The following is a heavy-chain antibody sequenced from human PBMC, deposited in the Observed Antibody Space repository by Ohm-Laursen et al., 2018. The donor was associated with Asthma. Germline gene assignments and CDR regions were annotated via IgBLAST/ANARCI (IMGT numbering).Heavy chain of an antibody. V-gene: IGHV1-69*06. CDR2: IIPIFGTA. CDR1: GGTFSSYA. J-gene: IGHJ5*02. CDR3: ATYGQHFPTWFDP. D-gene: IGHD3-10*01. Sequence: SSVKVSCKASGGTFSSYAISWVRQAPGQGLEWMGGIIPIFGTANYAQKFQGRVTITADKSTSTAYMELRSLRSEDTAVYYCATYGQHFPTWFDPWGQGTLVTVSS.